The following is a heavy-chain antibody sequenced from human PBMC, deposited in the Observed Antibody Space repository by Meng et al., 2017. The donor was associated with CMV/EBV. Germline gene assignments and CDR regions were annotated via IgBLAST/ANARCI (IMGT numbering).Heavy chain of an antibody. CDR1: GRSMSSRCNY. CDR3: TREVHSSGWYADAFDI. Sequence: QVQSEGTGEGSVETSETLSHTRTVSGRSMSSRCNYCGWIGQRPGKGLGWIGRSYYSRSTDYNPFSKSRVSISVDTTKNQFSKKLSAVTTADTAVYYCTREVHSSGWYADAFDIWGQGTMVTVSS. CDR2: SYYSRST. J-gene: IGHJ3*02. D-gene: IGHD6-19*01. V-gene: IGHV4-39*07.